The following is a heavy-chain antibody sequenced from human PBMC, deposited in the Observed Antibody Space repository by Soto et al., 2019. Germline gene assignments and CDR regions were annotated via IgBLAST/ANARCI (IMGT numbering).Heavy chain of an antibody. D-gene: IGHD3-10*01. Sequence: ESGGGLVQPGGSLSLSCAASGFSFNNYAMNWVRQAPGKGLEWVSVIGGGGDVTYYADSVRGRFTISRDNSKNTLYLHMNSLRAADTAVYYCAKEDSSGSYYNRHLNVWGTGTTVTVSS. CDR3: AKEDSSGSYYNRHLNV. CDR1: GFSFNNYA. J-gene: IGHJ6*04. V-gene: IGHV3-23*01. CDR2: IGGGGDVT.